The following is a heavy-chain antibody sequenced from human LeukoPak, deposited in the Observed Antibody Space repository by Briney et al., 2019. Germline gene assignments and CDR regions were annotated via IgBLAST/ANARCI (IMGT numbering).Heavy chain of an antibody. Sequence: TSETLSLTCTISGGSISSLYWSWIRQPPGKGLEWIGSIYYSGGTSYNPYLKSRVTILVDTSKNQFSLKLSSVTAADTAVYYCARVRVMITFGGVIGYFDYWGQGTLVTVSS. D-gene: IGHD3-16*02. CDR3: ARVRVMITFGGVIGYFDY. J-gene: IGHJ4*02. CDR1: GGSISSLY. V-gene: IGHV4-59*11. CDR2: IYYSGGT.